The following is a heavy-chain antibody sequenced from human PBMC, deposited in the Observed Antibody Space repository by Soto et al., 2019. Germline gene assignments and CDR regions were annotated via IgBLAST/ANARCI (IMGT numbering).Heavy chain of an antibody. CDR3: ARVRDLTPDFDY. D-gene: IGHD3-16*01. Sequence: QVQLVQSGAEVKKPGASVKVSCKASGYTFTSYYMHWVRQAPGQGLEWMGIINPSGGSTSYAQKSEGRVTMTRETSTSTVYMELSSLRSEDTAVYYCARVRDLTPDFDYWGQGTLVTVSS. J-gene: IGHJ4*02. CDR1: GYTFTSYY. CDR2: INPSGGST. V-gene: IGHV1-46*03.